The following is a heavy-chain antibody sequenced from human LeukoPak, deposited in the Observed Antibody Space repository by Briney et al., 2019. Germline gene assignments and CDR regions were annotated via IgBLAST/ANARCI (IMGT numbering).Heavy chain of an antibody. CDR3: ARNPGCSGGTCYFRGAFDI. Sequence: PGGSLRLSCEASGFTFSSYEINWVRQAPGKGLEWVSYISSSGYTIYYADSAKGRFTISRDNAKNSLYLQMNSLRAEDTAVYYCARNPGCSGGTCYFRGAFDIWGQGTMVTVSS. V-gene: IGHV3-48*03. D-gene: IGHD2-15*01. J-gene: IGHJ3*02. CDR2: ISSSGYTI. CDR1: GFTFSSYE.